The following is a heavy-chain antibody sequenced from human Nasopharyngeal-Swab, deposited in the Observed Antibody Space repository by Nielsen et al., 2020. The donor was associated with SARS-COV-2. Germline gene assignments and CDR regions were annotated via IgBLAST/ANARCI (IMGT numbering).Heavy chain of an antibody. J-gene: IGHJ6*03. V-gene: IGHV2-5*02. Sequence: GPTMVKPTQTLTLTCTFSGFSLSTSAVGVVWFRQPLGKALEWLALNYWDDDKRYSPSLKSRLTITKDTSKNQVVLTMTNMDPVDTATYYCAHLDFDFGTYYYMDVWGKGTTVTVSS. CDR1: GFSLSTSAVG. CDR2: NYWDDDK. CDR3: AHLDFDFGTYYYMDV. D-gene: IGHD3-3*01.